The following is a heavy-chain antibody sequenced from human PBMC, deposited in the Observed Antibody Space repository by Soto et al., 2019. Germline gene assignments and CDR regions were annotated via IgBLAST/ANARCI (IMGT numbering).Heavy chain of an antibody. CDR2: ISSDGTET. Sequence: GGSLRLSCAASGFTFSISWMNWVRQAPGKGLEWVAYISSDGTETNYVDSVRGRFTISRDNAKNSLFLQMNSLRVEDTAVYYCAKDAVYKGGLWLMDHWGQGTQVTVSS. J-gene: IGHJ4*02. CDR3: AKDAVYKGGLWLMDH. V-gene: IGHV3-7*04. CDR1: GFTFSISW. D-gene: IGHD2-21*01.